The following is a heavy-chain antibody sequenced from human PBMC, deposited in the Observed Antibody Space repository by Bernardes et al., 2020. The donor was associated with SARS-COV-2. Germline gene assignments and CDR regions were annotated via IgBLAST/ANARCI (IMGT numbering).Heavy chain of an antibody. CDR2: IYTSGST. Sequence: SETLSLTCTVSGGSISSYYWNWIRQPAGKGLEWIGRIYTSGSTNYNPSLKSRVTMSVDTSKNQFSLKLSSVTAADTAVYYCARGSVPVGAAKILYYFDYWGQGTLVTVSS. CDR1: GGSISSYY. CDR3: ARGSVPVGAAKILYYFDY. J-gene: IGHJ4*02. V-gene: IGHV4-4*07. D-gene: IGHD1-26*01.